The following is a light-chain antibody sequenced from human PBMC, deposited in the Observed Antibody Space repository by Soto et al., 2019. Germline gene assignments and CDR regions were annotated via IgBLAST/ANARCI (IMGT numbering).Light chain of an antibody. J-gene: IGKJ5*01. CDR1: QRVSSR. CDR2: GAS. Sequence: EGVLTQSPGTLSLSPGERATLSCRASQRVSSRLAWYQHKSGQAPRLLISGASSRATGIPDRFSGSGSGTDFTLIISRLEPEDFALYYCQQDVSQPITFGQGTRLEI. V-gene: IGKV3-20*01. CDR3: QQDVSQPIT.